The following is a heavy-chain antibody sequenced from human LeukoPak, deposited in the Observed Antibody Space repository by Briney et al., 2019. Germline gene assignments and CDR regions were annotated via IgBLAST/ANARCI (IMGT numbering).Heavy chain of an antibody. CDR2: ISGSGGST. Sequence: PGGSLRLSCAASGFTFSSYAMSWVRQAPGKGLEWVSAISGSGGSTYYADSVKGRFTISRDNSKNTLYLQMNSLRAEGTAVYYCAKTTSMEYYYDSSGYPAGFDYWGQGTLVTVSS. D-gene: IGHD3-22*01. J-gene: IGHJ4*02. V-gene: IGHV3-23*01. CDR1: GFTFSSYA. CDR3: AKTTSMEYYYDSSGYPAGFDY.